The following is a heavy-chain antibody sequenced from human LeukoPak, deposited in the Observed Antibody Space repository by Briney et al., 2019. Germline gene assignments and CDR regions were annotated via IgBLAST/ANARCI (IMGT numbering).Heavy chain of an antibody. CDR2: INHSGST. V-gene: IGHV4-34*01. CDR1: GGSFSGYY. Sequence: PETLSLTCAVYGGSFSGYYWSWIRQPPGKGLEWIGKINHSGSTNYNPSLKSRVTISVVTSKNQFSLKLSSVTAADTAVYYCARGVSQSWFDPWGQGTLVTVSS. D-gene: IGHD6-19*01. J-gene: IGHJ5*02. CDR3: ARGVSQSWFDP.